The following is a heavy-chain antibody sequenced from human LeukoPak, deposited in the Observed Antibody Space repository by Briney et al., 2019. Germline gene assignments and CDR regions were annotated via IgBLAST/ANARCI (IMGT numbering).Heavy chain of an antibody. Sequence: PGGSLRPSCAASGFTFSDAWMSWVRQAPGKGLEWVGLIKSKPNGGTTDCAAPVKGRFTISRDDSKNTLFLQMNSLTTEDTAVYYCTTDYNALTGPDYWGQGTLVTVSS. CDR2: IKSKPNGGTT. V-gene: IGHV3-15*01. CDR1: GFTFSDAW. CDR3: TTDYNALTGPDY. J-gene: IGHJ4*02. D-gene: IGHD1-1*01.